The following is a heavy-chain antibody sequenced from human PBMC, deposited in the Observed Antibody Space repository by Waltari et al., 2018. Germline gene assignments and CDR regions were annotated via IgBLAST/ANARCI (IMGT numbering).Heavy chain of an antibody. D-gene: IGHD3-16*01. CDR3: ARVWRNYHYYGMDV. CDR1: VLSVSSNY. V-gene: IGHV3-53*02. J-gene: IGHJ6*02. Sequence: EVQLVETGGGLTQPGGSLRLSCAASVLSVSSNYISWFRQAPGRGLGWVSTDYDGGSSYYAYSVKGRLTISRDNSKNTVYLQMNSLRVDDTAVYYCARVWRNYHYYGMDVWGQGTTVTVSS. CDR2: DYDGGSS.